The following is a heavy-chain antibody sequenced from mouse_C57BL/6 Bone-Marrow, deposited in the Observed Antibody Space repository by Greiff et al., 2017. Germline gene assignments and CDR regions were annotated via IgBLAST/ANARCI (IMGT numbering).Heavy chain of an antibody. Sequence: EVQLVESGAELVRPGASVKLSCTASGFNIKDDYMHWVKQRPEQGLEWIGWIDPENGDTEYASKFQGKATITADTSSNTAYLQLSSLTSEDTAVYYCTRWLLYFDYWGQGTTLTVSS. D-gene: IGHD2-3*01. V-gene: IGHV14-4*01. CDR3: TRWLLYFDY. CDR1: GFNIKDDY. CDR2: IDPENGDT. J-gene: IGHJ2*01.